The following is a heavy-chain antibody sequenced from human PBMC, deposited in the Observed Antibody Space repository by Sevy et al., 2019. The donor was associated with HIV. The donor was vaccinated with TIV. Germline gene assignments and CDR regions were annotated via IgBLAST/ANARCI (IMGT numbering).Heavy chain of an antibody. D-gene: IGHD2-15*01. CDR1: GYTFTGYY. CDR2: INPNSGGT. CDR3: ARDRVCSGGSCYNETFDY. J-gene: IGHJ4*02. V-gene: IGHV1-2*02. Sequence: ASVKVSCKASGYTFTGYYMHWVRQAPGQGLEWMGWINPNSGGTNYAQKFQGRVTMTRDTSISTAYMELSRLRSDDTAVHYCARDRVCSGGSCYNETFDYWGQGTLVTVSS.